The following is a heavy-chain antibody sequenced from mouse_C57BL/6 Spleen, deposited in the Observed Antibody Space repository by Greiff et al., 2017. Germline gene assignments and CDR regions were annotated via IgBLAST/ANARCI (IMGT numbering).Heavy chain of an antibody. CDR3: ARDRGLYYAMDY. Sequence: EVQRVESEGGLVQPGSSMKLSCTASGFTFSDYYMAWVRQVPEKGLEWVANINYDGSSTYYLDSLKSRFIISRDNAKNILYLQMSSLKSEDTATYYCARDRGLYYAMDYWSQGTSVTVSS. CDR2: INYDGSST. V-gene: IGHV5-16*01. D-gene: IGHD3-1*01. J-gene: IGHJ4*01. CDR1: GFTFSDYY.